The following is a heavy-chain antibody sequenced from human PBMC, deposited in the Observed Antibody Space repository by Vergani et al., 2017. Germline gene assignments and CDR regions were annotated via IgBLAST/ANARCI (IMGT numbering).Heavy chain of an antibody. CDR3: ARQANYYDSSPLDC. CDR2: IYYSGST. J-gene: IGHJ4*02. Sequence: QLQLQESGPGLVKPSETLSLTCTVSGGSISSSSYYWGWIRQPPGRGLEWIGSIYYSGSTYYNPSLKSRVTISVDTSKNQFSLKLSSVTAADTAVYYCARQANYYDSSPLDCWSQGTLVTVSS. D-gene: IGHD3-22*01. V-gene: IGHV4-39*01. CDR1: GGSISSSSYY.